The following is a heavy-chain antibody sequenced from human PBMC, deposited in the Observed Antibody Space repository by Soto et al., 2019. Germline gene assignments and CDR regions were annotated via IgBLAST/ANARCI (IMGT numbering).Heavy chain of an antibody. J-gene: IGHJ3*02. V-gene: IGHV4-59*01. D-gene: IGHD3-10*01. CDR1: GGSISSYY. CDR3: ARVGGQDAFDI. Sequence: PSETLSLTCTVSGGSISSYYLSWIRQPPGKGLEWIGYIYYSGSTNYNPSLKSRVTISVDTSKNQFSLKLSSVTAADTAVYYCARVGGQDAFDIWGQGTMVTVSS. CDR2: IYYSGST.